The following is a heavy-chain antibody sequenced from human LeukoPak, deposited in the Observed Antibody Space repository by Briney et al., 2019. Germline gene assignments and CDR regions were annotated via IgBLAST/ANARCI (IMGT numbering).Heavy chain of an antibody. CDR2: INTNTGNP. Sequence: ASVKVSCKASGYSFTNYAMKWVRLAPGQGLEWMGWINTNTGNPTYAQGFTGRFVFSLDTSVSTAYLEISSLKAEDTAVYYCARAAYCSDSSCYSRDWGQGTLVTVSS. D-gene: IGHD2-15*01. J-gene: IGHJ4*02. CDR3: ARAAYCSDSSCYSRD. V-gene: IGHV7-4-1*02. CDR1: GYSFTNYA.